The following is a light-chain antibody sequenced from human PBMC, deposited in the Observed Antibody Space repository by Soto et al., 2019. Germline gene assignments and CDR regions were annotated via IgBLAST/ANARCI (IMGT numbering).Light chain of an antibody. CDR3: QQYDSSQWT. CDR2: GVS. J-gene: IGKJ1*01. Sequence: EIVLTQSPGTLSLYPGERATLSCRASQSVSSSYLAWYQQKPGQAPNFLIYGVSSRATGIPDRFSGSGSGTDFTLTISRLEPEDFAVYDCQQYDSSQWTFGQGTKVEIK. CDR1: QSVSSSY. V-gene: IGKV3-20*01.